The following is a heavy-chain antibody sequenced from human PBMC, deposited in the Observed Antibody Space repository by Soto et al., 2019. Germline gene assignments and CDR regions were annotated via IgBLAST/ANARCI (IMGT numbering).Heavy chain of an antibody. J-gene: IGHJ3*02. D-gene: IGHD5-18*01. CDR1: GGSFSGYY. CDR2: INHSGST. V-gene: IGHV4-34*01. Sequence: QVQLQQWGAGLLKPSETLSLTCAVYGGSFSGYYWSWIRQPPGKGLEWIGEINHSGSTNYNPSLKSRVTISVDTSKHQFSLKLSSVTAADTAVYYCARLDTAMALDAFDIWGQGTMVTVSS. CDR3: ARLDTAMALDAFDI.